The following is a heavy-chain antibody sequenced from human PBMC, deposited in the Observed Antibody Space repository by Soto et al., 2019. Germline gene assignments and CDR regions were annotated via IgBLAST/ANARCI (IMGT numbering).Heavy chain of an antibody. Sequence: SETLSLTCAISGDSVSSNSAAWNWIRQSPSRGLEWLGRTYYRSKWYNDYAVSVKSRITINPDTSKNQFSLQLNSVTPEDTAVYYCAREGRDSSSWYKTYYFDYWGQGTLVTVSS. CDR2: TYYRSKWYN. D-gene: IGHD6-13*01. CDR1: GDSVSSNSAA. J-gene: IGHJ4*02. V-gene: IGHV6-1*01. CDR3: AREGRDSSSWYKTYYFDY.